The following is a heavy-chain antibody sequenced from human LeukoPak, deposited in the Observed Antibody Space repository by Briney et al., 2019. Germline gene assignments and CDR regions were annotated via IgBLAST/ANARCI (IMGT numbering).Heavy chain of an antibody. CDR2: IIPIFGTA. CDR1: GGTFSSYA. J-gene: IGHJ4*02. D-gene: IGHD2-15*01. CDR3: ASRSHCSGGSCYSWRGFGFDY. Sequence: GASVKVSCKASGGTFSSYAISWVRQAPGQGLEWMAGIIPIFGTANYAQKFQGRVTITADKSTSTAYMELSSLRSEDTAVYYCASRSHCSGGSCYSWRGFGFDYWGQGTLVTVSS. V-gene: IGHV1-69*06.